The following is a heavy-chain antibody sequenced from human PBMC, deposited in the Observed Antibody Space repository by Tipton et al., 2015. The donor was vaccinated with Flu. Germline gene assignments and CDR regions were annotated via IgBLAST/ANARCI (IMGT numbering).Heavy chain of an antibody. J-gene: IGHJ4*02. CDR3: ARKYGDYLDY. V-gene: IGHV1-3*03. CDR2: INTGKGTT. D-gene: IGHD4-17*01. CDR1: GYTFTHYA. Sequence: QVQLVQSGAEVKKSGASVKVSCKASGYTFTHYAIHWVRQAPGESLQWLGWINTGKGTTKYSQELQGRVTFTRDTSVSTVYMEVRSLRTDDMSVYYCARKYGDYLDYWGQGTLVTVSS.